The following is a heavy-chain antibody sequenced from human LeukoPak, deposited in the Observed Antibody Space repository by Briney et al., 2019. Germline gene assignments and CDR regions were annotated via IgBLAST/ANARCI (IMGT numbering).Heavy chain of an antibody. J-gene: IGHJ4*02. CDR2: INHSGST. CDR1: GGSFSGYY. Sequence: PSETLSLTCAVYGGSFSGYYWSWIRQPPGKGLEWIGEINHSGSTNYNPSLKSRVTISVDTSKNQFSLKLSSVTAADTAVYYCARGARGVVPAAISYWGQGTLVTASS. V-gene: IGHV4-34*01. D-gene: IGHD2-2*01. CDR3: ARGARGVVPAAISY.